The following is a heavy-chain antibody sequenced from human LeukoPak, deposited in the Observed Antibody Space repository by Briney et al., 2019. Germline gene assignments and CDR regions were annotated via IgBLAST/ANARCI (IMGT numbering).Heavy chain of an antibody. V-gene: IGHV3-48*03. D-gene: IGHD3-10*01. J-gene: IGHJ4*02. CDR1: GFTFSK. Sequence: GGSLRLSCAASGFTFSKMNWVRQAPGKGLEGVSYISSSGSTIYYADSVKGRFTISRDNAKNSLYLQMNSLRAEDTAVYYCARDQAMVRGVITVDYWGQGTLVTVSS. CDR3: ARDQAMVRGVITVDY. CDR2: ISSSGSTI.